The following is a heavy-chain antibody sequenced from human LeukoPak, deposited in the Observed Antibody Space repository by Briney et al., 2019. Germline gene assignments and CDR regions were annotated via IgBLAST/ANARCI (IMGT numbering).Heavy chain of an antibody. J-gene: IGHJ4*02. CDR2: IRYDGRKE. CDR3: AKRGQDDSLIDY. Sequence: PGGSLRLSCTASGFTFSSYGMHWVRQAPGKGLEWVAFIRYDGRKEYYADPLKGRFTISRDNSKNTLSLQVNSLRAKDTAVYYCAKRGQDDSLIDYWGQATLVTVSS. CDR1: GFTFSSYG. D-gene: IGHD3-3*01. V-gene: IGHV3-30*02.